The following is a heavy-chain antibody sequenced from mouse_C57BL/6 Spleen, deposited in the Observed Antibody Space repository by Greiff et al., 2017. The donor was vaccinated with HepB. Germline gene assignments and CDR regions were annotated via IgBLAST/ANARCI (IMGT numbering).Heavy chain of an antibody. J-gene: IGHJ2*01. D-gene: IGHD2-14*01. Sequence: EVNVVESGGGLVKPGGSLKLSCAASGFTFSSYAMSWVRQTPEKRLEWVATISDGGSYTYYPDNVKGRFTISRDNAKNNLYLQMSHLKSEDTAMYYCARIGGYFDYWGQGTTLTVSS. CDR2: ISDGGSYT. CDR3: ARIGGYFDY. V-gene: IGHV5-4*03. CDR1: GFTFSSYA.